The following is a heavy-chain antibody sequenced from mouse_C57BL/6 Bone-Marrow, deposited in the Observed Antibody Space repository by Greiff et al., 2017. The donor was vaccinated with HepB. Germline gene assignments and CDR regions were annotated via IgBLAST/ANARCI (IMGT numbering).Heavy chain of an antibody. CDR2: IDPGDGDT. J-gene: IGHJ4*01. D-gene: IGHD2-3*01. CDR1: GYAFSSSW. V-gene: IGHV1-82*01. Sequence: VKLQESGPELVKPGASVKISCKASGYAFSSSWMNWVKQRPGKGLEWIGRIDPGDGDTNYNGKFKGKATLTADKSSSTAYMQLSSLTSEDSAVYFCARGYDGYYGGAMDYWGQGTSVTVSS. CDR3: ARGYDGYYGGAMDY.